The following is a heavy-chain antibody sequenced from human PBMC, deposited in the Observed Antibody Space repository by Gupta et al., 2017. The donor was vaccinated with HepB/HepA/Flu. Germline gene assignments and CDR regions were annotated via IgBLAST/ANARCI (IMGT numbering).Heavy chain of an antibody. CDR2: ISAYNGNT. J-gene: IGHJ5*02. CDR3: ASFRYRSTVVSGFDP. Sequence: QVQLVQSGAEVKKPGASVKVSCKASGYTFTRYGISWVRQAPGQGLEWMGWISAYNGNTNYAQKLQGRVTMTTDTSTSTAYMELRSLRSDDTAVYYCASFRYRSTVVSGFDPWGQGTLVTVSS. D-gene: IGHD4-23*01. CDR1: GYTFTRYG. V-gene: IGHV1-18*01.